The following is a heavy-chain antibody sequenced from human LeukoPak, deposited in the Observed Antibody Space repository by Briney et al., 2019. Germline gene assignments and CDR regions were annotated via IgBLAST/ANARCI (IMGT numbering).Heavy chain of an antibody. J-gene: IGHJ1*01. CDR1: GDTFTSYD. V-gene: IGHV1-8*01. CDR2: MNPNSGNT. CDR3: ARGQWLVRDEEYFQH. Sequence: ASVKVSCKASGDTFTSYDINWVRQATGQGLEWMGWMNPNSGNTGYAQKFQGRVTMTRNTSISTAYMELSSLRSEDTAVYYCARGQWLVRDEEYFQHWGQGTLVTVSS. D-gene: IGHD6-19*01.